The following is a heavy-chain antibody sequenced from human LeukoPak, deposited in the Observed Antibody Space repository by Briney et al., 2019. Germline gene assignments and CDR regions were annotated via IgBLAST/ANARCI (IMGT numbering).Heavy chain of an antibody. Sequence: SETLSLTCAVYGGSFSGYYWSWIRQPPAKGLEWSGEINHSGSTNYNPSLKSRVTISVDTSKNQFSLKLSSVTAADTAVYYCAREEWELSSNFDYWGQGTLVTVSS. D-gene: IGHD1-26*01. CDR2: INHSGST. V-gene: IGHV4-34*01. CDR1: GGSFSGYY. CDR3: AREEWELSSNFDY. J-gene: IGHJ4*02.